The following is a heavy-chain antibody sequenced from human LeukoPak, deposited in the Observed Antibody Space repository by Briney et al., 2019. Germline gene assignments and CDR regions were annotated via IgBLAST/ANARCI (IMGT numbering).Heavy chain of an antibody. CDR1: GITFEDYA. CDR3: VKGDDYGDY. CDR2: ISGDASGT. Sequence: GGSLRLSCVVSGITFEDYAMHWVRQVPGKGLEWVSLISGDASGTYYADSVKGRFTISRDNSKNSLYLQMNSLRSEDAALHYCVKGDDYGDYWGQGTLVTVSS. J-gene: IGHJ4*02. V-gene: IGHV3-43*02.